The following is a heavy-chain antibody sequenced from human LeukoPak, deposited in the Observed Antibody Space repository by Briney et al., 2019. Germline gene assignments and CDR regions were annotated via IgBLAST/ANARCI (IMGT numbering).Heavy chain of an antibody. D-gene: IGHD2-2*01. Sequence: PGGSLRLSCAASGFTFTNYAMHWVRQAPGKGLEWVAFIHYTGSNTYYADSVKGRFTISRDNSKNTLYLLLNSLRTEDTAAYYCAKAYCASTTCYGGGKIDYWGQGTLVTVSS. V-gene: IGHV3-30*02. J-gene: IGHJ4*02. CDR1: GFTFTNYA. CDR3: AKAYCASTTCYGGGKIDY. CDR2: IHYTGSNT.